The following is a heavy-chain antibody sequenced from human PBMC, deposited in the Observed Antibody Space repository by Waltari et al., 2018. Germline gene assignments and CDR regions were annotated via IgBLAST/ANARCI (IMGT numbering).Heavy chain of an antibody. Sequence: EVQLVESGGGLVQPGGSLRLSCAGSGFTFSNTWIHWVRQAPGEGLVWVSRINADGSTTDYADSVKGRFTISRDNAKNTLYLQMNSLRVEDTAVYYCATAGNYRFDYWGQGTLVTVSS. CDR1: GFTFSNTW. D-gene: IGHD1-7*01. J-gene: IGHJ4*02. V-gene: IGHV3-74*01. CDR3: ATAGNYRFDY. CDR2: INADGSTT.